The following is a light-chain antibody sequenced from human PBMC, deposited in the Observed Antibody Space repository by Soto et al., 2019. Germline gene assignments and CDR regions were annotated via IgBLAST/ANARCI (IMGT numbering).Light chain of an antibody. Sequence: DFQMTQSPTTPSASVGARLTISCPASQNIRSRLAWFQQKPGKAPKLLIYDASSLESGVPQRFSGSGSGTEFTLTISSMQTDDFSTYYCQQYHSYWTFGQGTKVDIK. V-gene: IGKV1-5*01. CDR2: DAS. J-gene: IGKJ1*01. CDR1: QNIRSR. CDR3: QQYHSYWT.